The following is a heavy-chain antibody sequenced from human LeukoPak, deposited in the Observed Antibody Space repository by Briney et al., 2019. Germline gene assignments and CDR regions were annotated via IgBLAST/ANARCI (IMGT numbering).Heavy chain of an antibody. CDR3: ASEADGSGSYSDWFDP. D-gene: IGHD3-10*01. CDR2: INHSGST. V-gene: IGHV4-34*01. Sequence: PSETLSLTCAVYGGSFSGYYWSWIRQPPGKGLEWIGEINHSGSTNYNPSLKSRVTISVDTSKNQFPLKLSSVTAADTAVYYCASEADGSGSYSDWFDPWGQGTLVTVSS. J-gene: IGHJ5*02. CDR1: GGSFSGYY.